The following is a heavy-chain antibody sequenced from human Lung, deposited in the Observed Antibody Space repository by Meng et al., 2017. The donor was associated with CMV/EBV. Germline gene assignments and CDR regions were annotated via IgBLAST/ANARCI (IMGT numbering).Heavy chain of an antibody. CDR3: AREEGIGGFDP. D-gene: IGHD3-10*01. Sequence: HLEDSGPVLVRLSATLTLPCPVSGGSFRSYYLCWIRQPPGKGLEWIGYIYYSGGTNYNPSLKSRVTISIDTSKNQFSLKLSSVTAADTAVYYCAREEGIGGFDPWGQGTLVTVSS. J-gene: IGHJ5*02. CDR1: GGSFRSYY. CDR2: IYYSGGT. V-gene: IGHV4-59*01.